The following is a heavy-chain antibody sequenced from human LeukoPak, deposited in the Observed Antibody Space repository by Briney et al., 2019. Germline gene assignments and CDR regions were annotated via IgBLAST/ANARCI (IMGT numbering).Heavy chain of an antibody. Sequence: GASVKVSCKASGYTFTGYYMHWVRQAPGQGPEWMGWISAYSGHTNYAQKLQGRVTMTTDTSTSTAYMELRSLRSDDTAVYYCARDNHSGSWSWFDPWGQGTLVSVSA. D-gene: IGHD6-13*01. V-gene: IGHV1-18*04. CDR2: ISAYSGHT. CDR3: ARDNHSGSWSWFDP. J-gene: IGHJ5*02. CDR1: GYTFTGYY.